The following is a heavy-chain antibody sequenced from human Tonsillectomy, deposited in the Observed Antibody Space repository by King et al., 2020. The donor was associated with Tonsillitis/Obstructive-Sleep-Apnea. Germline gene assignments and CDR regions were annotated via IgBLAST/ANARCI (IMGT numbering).Heavy chain of an antibody. J-gene: IGHJ5*02. Sequence: VQLQESGPGLVKPSETLSLTCTVSGDSISSYYWSWIRQPPGKGLEWIGYIYNSGSSNYNPPLKSRVTISVDTSKNQFSLKLSSVTAADTAVYYCARDRLAAVGDGFDPWGQGTLVTVSS. CDR1: GDSISSYY. D-gene: IGHD6-13*01. CDR2: IYNSGSS. V-gene: IGHV4-59*01. CDR3: ARDRLAAVGDGFDP.